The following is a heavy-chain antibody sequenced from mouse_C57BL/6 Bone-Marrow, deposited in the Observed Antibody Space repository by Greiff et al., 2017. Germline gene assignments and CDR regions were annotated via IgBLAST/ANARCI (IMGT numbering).Heavy chain of an antibody. Sequence: QVQLQQPGAELVKPGASVKLSCKASGYTFTSYWMQWVKQRPGQGLEWIGEIDPSDSYTNYNQKFKGKATLTVDTSSSTAYMPLSSLTSEDSAVYYGARIYDGNVPYGYFDVWGTGTTVTVSS. CDR3: ARIYDGNVPYGYFDV. CDR2: IDPSDSYT. CDR1: GYTFTSYW. J-gene: IGHJ1*03. D-gene: IGHD2-1*01. V-gene: IGHV1-50*01.